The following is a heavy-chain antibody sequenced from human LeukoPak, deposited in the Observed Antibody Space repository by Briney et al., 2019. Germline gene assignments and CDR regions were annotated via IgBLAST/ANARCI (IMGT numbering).Heavy chain of an antibody. J-gene: IGHJ3*02. D-gene: IGHD5-24*01. CDR2: VNPSGGST. Sequence: ASVKVSCKASGYTFTSYYMHWVRQAPGQGLEWMGIVNPSGGSTSYAQKFQGRVTMTRDMSTSTVYMELSSLRSEDTAVYYCARVMEEMATAATAFDIWGQGTMVTVSS. CDR3: ARVMEEMATAATAFDI. V-gene: IGHV1-46*01. CDR1: GYTFTSYY.